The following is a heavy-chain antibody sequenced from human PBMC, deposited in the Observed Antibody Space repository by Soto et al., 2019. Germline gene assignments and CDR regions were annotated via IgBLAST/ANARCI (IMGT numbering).Heavy chain of an antibody. V-gene: IGHV4-34*01. Sequence: SETLSLTCDVYGGSFSDYIWTWIRQTPGKGLQWIGQINHSGSANYNPSIKSRVTISVDTSKNQFSLKLSSVTAADTAVYYCARDKVNIGVDGTHYFYGMDVWGQGTTVTVSS. J-gene: IGHJ6*02. CDR3: ARDKVNIGVDGTHYFYGMDV. CDR2: INHSGSA. D-gene: IGHD6-19*01. CDR1: GGSFSDYI.